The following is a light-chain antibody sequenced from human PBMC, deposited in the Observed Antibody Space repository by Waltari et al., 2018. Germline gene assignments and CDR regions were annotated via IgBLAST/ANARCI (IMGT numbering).Light chain of an antibody. CDR2: DVS. Sequence: QSALTPPRSVSGSPGQSVTISCTGTSSNFGGYNYVSWYQQHPRKAPKLMIYDVSKRPSGVPARVSGSNSGNTASLTISGLQAEDEADYYCCSYAGSYVYVFGTGTKVTVL. J-gene: IGLJ1*01. V-gene: IGLV2-11*01. CDR3: CSYAGSYVYV. CDR1: SSNFGGYNY.